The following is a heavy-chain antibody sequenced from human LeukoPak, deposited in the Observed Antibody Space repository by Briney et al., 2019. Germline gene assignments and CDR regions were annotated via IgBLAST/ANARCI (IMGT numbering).Heavy chain of an antibody. CDR1: GFTFDNYA. CDR3: AKEGYSYSFDY. J-gene: IGHJ4*02. D-gene: IGHD5-18*01. Sequence: PGGSLRLSCAASGFTFDNYAMHWVRQAPGKGLEWVSGISWNSGSIGYADSVKGRFTISGDSAKNSLYLQMNSLRAEDTAFYYCAKEGYSYSFDYWGQGTLVTVSS. V-gene: IGHV3-9*01. CDR2: ISWNSGSI.